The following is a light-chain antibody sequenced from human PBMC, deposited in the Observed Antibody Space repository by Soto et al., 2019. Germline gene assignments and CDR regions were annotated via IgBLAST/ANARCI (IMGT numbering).Light chain of an antibody. J-gene: IGKJ1*01. CDR3: QQYSSFSRT. CDR1: QTISTW. CDR2: DAS. Sequence: DIQMTQSPSTLSASLGDRVPITCRASQTISTWLAWYQQKPGKAPELLIYDASTLESGVPSRFSGSGSGTEFSLTISSLQPDDFATFYCQQYSSFSRTFGQGTKVDI. V-gene: IGKV1-5*01.